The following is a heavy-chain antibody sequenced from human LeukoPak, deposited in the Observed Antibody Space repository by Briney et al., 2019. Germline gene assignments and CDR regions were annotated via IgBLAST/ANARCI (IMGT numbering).Heavy chain of an antibody. Sequence: GGSLRLSCAASGFTFGSYAMTWVRQAPGKGLEWVSTISSGDNTNYADSVKGRFTVSRDNSKNTFHLQMNSLRAEDTAVYYCAKDYSDSRVGDVFFEYWGQGTLVPVSS. J-gene: IGHJ4*02. V-gene: IGHV3-23*01. CDR2: ISSGDNT. D-gene: IGHD1-26*01. CDR3: AKDYSDSRVGDVFFEY. CDR1: GFTFGSYA.